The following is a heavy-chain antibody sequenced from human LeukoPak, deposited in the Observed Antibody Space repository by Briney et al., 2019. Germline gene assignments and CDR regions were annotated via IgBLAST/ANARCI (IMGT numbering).Heavy chain of an antibody. J-gene: IGHJ4*02. V-gene: IGHV3-74*01. CDR2: INSDGSST. CDR1: GFTFSSYW. CDR3: ATGVQLVRYFDY. Sequence: GESLKISCAASGFTFSSYWMHWVRQAPGKGLVWVSRINSDGSSTSYADSVKGRFTISRDNAKNTLYLQMNSLRAEDTAVYYCATGVQLVRYFDYWGQGTLVTVSS. D-gene: IGHD6-13*01.